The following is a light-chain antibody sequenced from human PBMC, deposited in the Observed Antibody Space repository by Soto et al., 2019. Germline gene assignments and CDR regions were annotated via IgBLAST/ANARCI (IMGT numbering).Light chain of an antibody. CDR2: ENN. V-gene: IGLV1-44*01. J-gene: IGLJ1*01. CDR3: AGWDGSLKGFV. CDR1: ASNIGRDP. Sequence: QSVLTQPPSASGAPGQRVTISCSGSASNIGRDPVNWYQQVPGTAPKLPIYENNHRPSGVPDRFSGSKSGTSASLVISGLQSEDEAEYFCAGWDGSLKGFVFGIGPNVTVL.